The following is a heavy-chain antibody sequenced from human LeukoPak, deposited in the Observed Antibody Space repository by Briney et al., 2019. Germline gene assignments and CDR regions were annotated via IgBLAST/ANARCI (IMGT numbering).Heavy chain of an antibody. CDR2: ISSTSSYT. V-gene: IGHV3-11*03. CDR3: ARTTMRMATAGLVHY. CDR1: GFTFSDYY. J-gene: IGHJ4*02. D-gene: IGHD5-24*01. Sequence: KPGGSLRLSCEASGFTFSDYYMSWIRQAPWKGLDWVSYISSTSSYTNYADSVKGRFTISRDNPKNSLYLQMNSLRAEDTAVYYCARTTMRMATAGLVHYWGQGTLVTVSS.